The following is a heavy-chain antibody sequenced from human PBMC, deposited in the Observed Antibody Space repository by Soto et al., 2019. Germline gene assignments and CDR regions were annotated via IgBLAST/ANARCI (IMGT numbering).Heavy chain of an antibody. D-gene: IGHD1-20*01. CDR1: GGSISGSYYY. V-gene: IGHV4-39*01. Sequence: SLTCAVSGGSISGSYYYWGWLRQSPGRGPEWIGSVFYTGFTSYNPSLESRVSVSVDTSKNQFSLKVSAVTAVDTAVYYCASSQKGYNWNYFDHWGQGALVTVSS. CDR3: ASSQKGYNWNYFDH. CDR2: VFYTGFT. J-gene: IGHJ4*02.